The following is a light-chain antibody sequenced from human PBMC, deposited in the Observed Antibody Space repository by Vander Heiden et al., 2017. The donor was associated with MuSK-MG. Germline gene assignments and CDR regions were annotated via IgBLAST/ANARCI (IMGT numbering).Light chain of an antibody. CDR3: QQRSKWHRST. CDR1: QSVSSY. Sequence: EIVLTQSPATLSLSPGERATLSCRASQSVSSYLAWYQQKPGQAPRLLIYDASNRATGIPARFSGSGSGTDFTLTISSLEPEDFAVYYCQQRSKWHRSTFGPGTKVGIK. V-gene: IGKV3-11*01. J-gene: IGKJ3*01. CDR2: DAS.